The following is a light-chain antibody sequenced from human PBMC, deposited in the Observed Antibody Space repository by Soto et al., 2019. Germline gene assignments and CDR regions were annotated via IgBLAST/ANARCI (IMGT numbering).Light chain of an antibody. V-gene: IGKV2-28*01. Sequence: DIVMTQSPLSLPVTPGEPASISCTSIQSLLHSNGYTYLDWYLQKPGQSPQLLIYLGSNRASGVPDRFSGSGSGTDFTLKISRVEAEDVGVYYCMQALQNPLTFGGGTKVGI. CDR3: MQALQNPLT. CDR1: QSLLHSNGYTY. J-gene: IGKJ4*01. CDR2: LGS.